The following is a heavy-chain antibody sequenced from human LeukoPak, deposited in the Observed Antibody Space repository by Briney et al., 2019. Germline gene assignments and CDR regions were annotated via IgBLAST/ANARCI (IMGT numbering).Heavy chain of an antibody. V-gene: IGHV3-74*01. J-gene: IGHJ5*02. CDR2: INPNGRTT. CDR3: ARVLSGSWDWFDP. CDR1: GFTFSGYW. Sequence: GGSLRLSFAASGFTFSGYWIHWVRQAPGKGLEWVSRINPNGRTTTYADSVKGRFTISRDNAKNTVYLQMNSLRAEDTAVYYCARVLSGSWDWFDPWGQGTLVTVSS. D-gene: IGHD3-22*01.